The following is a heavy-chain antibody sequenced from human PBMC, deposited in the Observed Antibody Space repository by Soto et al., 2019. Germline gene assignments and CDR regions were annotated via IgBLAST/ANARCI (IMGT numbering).Heavy chain of an antibody. CDR3: AGGSIAARPGGWFDP. V-gene: IGHV4-31*03. D-gene: IGHD6-6*01. J-gene: IGHJ5*02. CDR2: IYYSWST. Sequence: QVQLQESGPGLVKPSQTLSLTCTVSGGSISSGGYYWSWIRQHPGKGLEWIGYIYYSWSTYYNPSLKSRVTISVDTSKDQFSLKLSSVTAADTAVYYCAGGSIAARPGGWFDPWGQGTLVTVSS. CDR1: GGSISSGGYY.